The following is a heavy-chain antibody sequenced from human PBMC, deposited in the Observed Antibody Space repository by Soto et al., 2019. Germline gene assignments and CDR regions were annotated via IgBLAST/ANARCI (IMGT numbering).Heavy chain of an antibody. J-gene: IGHJ4*02. CDR1: GFTFSTYS. Sequence: VQLVESGGGVVQPGGSLRLSCAASGFTFSTYSMNWVRQAPGKGLEWVSYISSSSSALYYADSVKGRFTISRDNAKNSLYLQMNSLRDEDTAVYYCARVRSSGWYFDYWGQGTLVTVSS. CDR3: ARVRSSGWYFDY. D-gene: IGHD6-19*01. CDR2: ISSSSSAL. V-gene: IGHV3-48*02.